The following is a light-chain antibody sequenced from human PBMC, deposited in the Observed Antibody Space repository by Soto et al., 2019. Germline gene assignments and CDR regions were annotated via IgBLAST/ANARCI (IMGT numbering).Light chain of an antibody. V-gene: IGLV2-8*01. CDR3: MSYAGGNRFV. J-gene: IGLJ1*01. CDR1: INDVGGYNY. Sequence: QSALTQPPSAPGSPGQSVTISCAGTINDVGGYNYVSWYQQHPGKVPQLMIYQVTKRPSGVPDRFSASKSDTTASLTISGLQAEDEGDYYCMSYAGGNRFVFGTGTKVTVL. CDR2: QVT.